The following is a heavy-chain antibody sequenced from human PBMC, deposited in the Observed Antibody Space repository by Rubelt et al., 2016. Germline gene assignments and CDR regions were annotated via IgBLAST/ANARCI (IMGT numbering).Heavy chain of an antibody. J-gene: IGHJ3*02. Sequence: QVQLVQSGAEVKKPGSSVKVSCKASGGTVSSYAISWVRQAPGQGLEWVGGIIPIFGIANYAQKFQGWATSTADKATSTAYMELSSLRSEDTAVYYCARDPRSYHAFDIWGQGTMVTVSS. V-gene: IGHV1-69*17. CDR3: ARDPRSYHAFDI. CDR1: GGTVSSYA. D-gene: IGHD1-26*01. CDR2: IIPIFGIA.